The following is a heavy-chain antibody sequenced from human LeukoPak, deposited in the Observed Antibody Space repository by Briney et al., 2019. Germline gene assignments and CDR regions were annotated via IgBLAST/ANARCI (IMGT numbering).Heavy chain of an antibody. CDR1: GGSISSGGYS. CDR2: IYHSGST. D-gene: IGHD3-10*01. CDR3: ARGRRVRGVINYYYYYGMDV. V-gene: IGHV4-30-2*01. J-gene: IGHJ6*02. Sequence: SQTLSLTCAVSGGSISSGGYSWSWIRQPPGKGLEWIGYIYHSGSTYYNPSLKSRVTISVDRSKNQFSLKLSSVTAADTAVYYCARGRRVRGVINYYYYYGMDVWGQGTTVTVSS.